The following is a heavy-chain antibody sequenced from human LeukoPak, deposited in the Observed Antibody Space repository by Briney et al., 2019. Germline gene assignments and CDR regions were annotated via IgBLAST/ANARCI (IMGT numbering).Heavy chain of an antibody. CDR2: IYHSGNT. J-gene: IGHJ3*01. D-gene: IGHD4-17*01. CDR3: ARDLAVTTSAFDV. V-gene: IGHV4-4*02. CDR1: GDSISSSHW. Sequence: SETLSLTCAVSGDSISSSHWWSWVRQTPGRGLEWIGEIYHSGNTVYNPSFKSRVTMTVDKSKNQSSLKVTSVTAADTAVYFCARDLAVTTSAFDVWGQGRMVTVSS.